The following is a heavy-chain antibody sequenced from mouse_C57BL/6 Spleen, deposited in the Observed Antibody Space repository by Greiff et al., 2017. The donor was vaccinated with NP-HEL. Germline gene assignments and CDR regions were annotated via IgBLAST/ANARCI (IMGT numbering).Heavy chain of an antibody. Sequence: VQGVESGAELARPGASVKLSCKASGYTFTSYGISWVKQRTGQGLEWIGEIYPRSGNTYYNEKFKDKATLTADKSSSTAYMELRSLTSEDSAVYFCADGSSPRFAYWGQGTLVTVSA. V-gene: IGHV1-81*01. CDR3: ADGSSPRFAY. CDR1: GYTFTSYG. CDR2: IYPRSGNT. D-gene: IGHD1-1*01. J-gene: IGHJ3*01.